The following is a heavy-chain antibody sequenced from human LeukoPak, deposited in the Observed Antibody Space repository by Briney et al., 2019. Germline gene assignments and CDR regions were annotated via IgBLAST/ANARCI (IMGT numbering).Heavy chain of an antibody. CDR3: ARENGRRAAAATDY. J-gene: IGHJ4*02. V-gene: IGHV3-48*03. CDR1: GFTFRRYA. D-gene: IGHD2-2*01. Sequence: GGSLRLSCEASGFTFRRYAMNWVRQAPGKGLEWVAYIGGTGSIIYYGDSVSGRFTISRDNAKNSLHLHMVNLRAEDTGVYYCARENGRRAAAATDYWGQGTLVAVSS. CDR2: IGGTGSII.